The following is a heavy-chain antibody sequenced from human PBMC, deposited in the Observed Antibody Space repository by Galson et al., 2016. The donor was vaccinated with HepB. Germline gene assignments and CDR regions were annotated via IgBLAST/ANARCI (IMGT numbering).Heavy chain of an antibody. CDR1: GGSISSSNW. CDR2: IYHSGST. J-gene: IGHJ4*02. CDR3: ACATYCGGDCYSLDY. D-gene: IGHD2-21*02. Sequence: TLSLTCGVSGGSISSSNWWTWVRQPPGKGLEWIGEIYHSGSTHYNPSLKSRVTISVDKSKNQFSLNLSSVTAADTAVYFCACATYCGGDCYSLDYWGLGTLVAVSS. V-gene: IGHV4-4*01.